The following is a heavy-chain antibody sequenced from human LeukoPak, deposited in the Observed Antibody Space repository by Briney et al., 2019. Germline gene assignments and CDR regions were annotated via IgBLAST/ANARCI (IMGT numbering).Heavy chain of an antibody. Sequence: ASVKVSCKASGYTFTSYYMHWVRQAPGQGLEWMGIINPSGGSTSYAQKFQGRVTMTRDTSISTAYMELSRLRSDDTAVYYCARSGDTAMVMYYFDYWGQGTLVTVSS. CDR1: GYTFTSYY. V-gene: IGHV1-46*01. CDR3: ARSGDTAMVMYYFDY. J-gene: IGHJ4*02. CDR2: INPSGGST. D-gene: IGHD5-18*01.